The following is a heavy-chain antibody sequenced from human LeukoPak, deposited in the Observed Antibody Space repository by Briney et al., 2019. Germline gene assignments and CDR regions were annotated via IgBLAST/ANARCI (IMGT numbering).Heavy chain of an antibody. Sequence: SETLSLTCTPSGGSLSGDNYYWSWIRQPPGKGLQWIAYISLSGSTNYNPSLKSRVTISLDTSKNQFSLRLTSVTAADTAVYYCAKTGAPMGGYWGQGTLVTVSS. J-gene: IGHJ4*02. CDR3: AKTGAPMGGY. D-gene: IGHD3-16*01. CDR1: GGSLSGDNYY. CDR2: ISLSGST. V-gene: IGHV4-61*01.